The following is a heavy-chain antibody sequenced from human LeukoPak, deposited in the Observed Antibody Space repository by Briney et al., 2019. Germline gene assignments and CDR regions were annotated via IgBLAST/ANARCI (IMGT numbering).Heavy chain of an antibody. CDR2: INPNSDGT. D-gene: IGHD4-17*01. CDR3: ARDAYGDYTSGAFDI. V-gene: IGHV1-2*02. J-gene: IGHJ3*02. CDR1: GYTFTGYY. Sequence: GASVKVSCKASGYTFTGYYMHWVRQAPGQGLEWMGWINPNSDGTNYAQKFQGRVTMTRDTSISTAYMELSRLRSDDTAVYYCARDAYGDYTSGAFDIWGQGTMVTVSS.